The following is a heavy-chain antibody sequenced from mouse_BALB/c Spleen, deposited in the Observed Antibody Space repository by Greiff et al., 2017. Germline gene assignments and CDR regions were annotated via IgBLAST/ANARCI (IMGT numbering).Heavy chain of an antibody. CDR3: ASERGGDGYYGED. J-gene: IGHJ3*01. Sequence: EVKLVESGGGLVKPGGSLKLSCAASGFTFSSYAMSWVRQTPEKRLEWVATISSGGSYTYYPDSVKGRFTISRDNAKNTLYLQMRSLRSEDTAMYYCASERGGDGYYGEDWGQGTLVTVSA. D-gene: IGHD2-3*01. V-gene: IGHV5-9-3*01. CDR1: GFTFSSYA. CDR2: ISSGGSYT.